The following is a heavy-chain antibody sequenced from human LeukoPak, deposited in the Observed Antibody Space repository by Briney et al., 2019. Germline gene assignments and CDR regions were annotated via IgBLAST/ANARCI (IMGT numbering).Heavy chain of an antibody. D-gene: IGHD4-17*01. J-gene: IGHJ3*02. CDR3: ARGPYGDYEEDAFDI. Sequence: QPGGSLRLSCAASGFTVSSNYMSWVRQAPGKGLEWVSVIYSGGSTYYADSVKGRFTISRDNSKNTLYLQMNSLRAEDTAVYYCARGPYGDYEEDAFDIWGQGTMVTVSS. V-gene: IGHV3-66*01. CDR2: IYSGGST. CDR1: GFTVSSNY.